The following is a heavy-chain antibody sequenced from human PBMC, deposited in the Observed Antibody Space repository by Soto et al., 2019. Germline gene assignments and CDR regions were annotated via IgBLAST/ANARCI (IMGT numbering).Heavy chain of an antibody. V-gene: IGHV1-8*01. Sequence: GASVKVSCKASGYTFTSYDINWVRQATGQGLEWMGWMNPNSGNTGYAQKFQGRVTMTRNTSISTAYMELSSLRSEDTAVYYCARHNYDSSGYYHYYYGMDVWGQGTTVTVSS. CDR2: MNPNSGNT. D-gene: IGHD3-22*01. CDR3: ARHNYDSSGYYHYYYGMDV. J-gene: IGHJ6*02. CDR1: GYTFTSYD.